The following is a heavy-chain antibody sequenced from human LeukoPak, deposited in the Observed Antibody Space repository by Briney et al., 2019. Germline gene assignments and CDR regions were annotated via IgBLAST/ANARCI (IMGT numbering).Heavy chain of an antibody. J-gene: IGHJ4*02. CDR2: MYHSGST. D-gene: IGHD5-24*01. CDR3: ARDRRDGYNRVIDY. Sequence: PSETLSLTCSVSGYSIRGGQYWGWIRPPPGKGLEWIGSMYHSGSTYYNPSLKSRVTISIDTSKDQFSLKLTSVTAADRAVYYCARDRRDGYNRVIDYWGQGTLVTVYS. V-gene: IGHV4-38-2*02. CDR1: GYSIRGGQY.